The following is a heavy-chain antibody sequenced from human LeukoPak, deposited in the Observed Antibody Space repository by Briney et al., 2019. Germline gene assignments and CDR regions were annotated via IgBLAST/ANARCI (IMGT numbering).Heavy chain of an antibody. D-gene: IGHD2-2*01. Sequence: GGSLRLSCAASGFTFSSYEMNWVRQAPGKGLEWVSYISSSGSTIYYADSVKGRFTISRDNAKNPLYLQMNSLRAEDTAVYYCARGRNVVVPAAMLYYYYYMDVWGKGTTVTVSS. J-gene: IGHJ6*03. CDR2: ISSSGSTI. CDR1: GFTFSSYE. V-gene: IGHV3-48*03. CDR3: ARGRNVVVPAAMLYYYYYMDV.